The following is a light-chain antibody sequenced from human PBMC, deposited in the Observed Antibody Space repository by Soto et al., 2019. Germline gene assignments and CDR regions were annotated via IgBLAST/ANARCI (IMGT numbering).Light chain of an antibody. J-gene: IGLJ3*02. V-gene: IGLV1-40*01. CDR2: GNS. Sequence: QSALTQPPSVSGAPGQRVTISCTGSSCNIGAGYDVHWYQQLPGTAPKLLIYGNSNRPSGVPDRFSGSKSGTSASLAITGLQAEDEADYYCQSYDSSLSGWVFGGGTKLTVL. CDR3: QSYDSSLSGWV. CDR1: SCNIGAGYD.